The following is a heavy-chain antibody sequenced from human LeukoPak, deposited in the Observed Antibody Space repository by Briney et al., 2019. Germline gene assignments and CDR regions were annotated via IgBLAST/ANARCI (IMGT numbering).Heavy chain of an antibody. CDR3: ARHRYYYRSGSYYGAPYYMDV. CDR1: GGSFSAYC. D-gene: IGHD3-10*01. Sequence: SETLSLTRAVYGGSFSAYCWSWIRQPPGKGLEWIGEVNHSGSTNYNPSLKSRVTISVDTSKNQFSLKLTSVTAADTAVYYCARHRYYYRSGSYYGAPYYMDVWGKGTTVTISS. V-gene: IGHV4-34*01. J-gene: IGHJ6*03. CDR2: VNHSGST.